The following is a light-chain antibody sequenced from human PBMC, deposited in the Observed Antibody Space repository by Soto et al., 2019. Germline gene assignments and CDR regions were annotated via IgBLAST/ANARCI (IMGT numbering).Light chain of an antibody. V-gene: IGLV1-44*01. CDR1: SSNIGSKT. CDR3: AGWDDCVGASYV. J-gene: IGLJ1*01. CDR2: STN. Sequence: QSVLTQPPSASGTPGQRVTISCSGSSSNIGSKTVNWYQKLPGTAPKLLIYSTNQRPSGVPDRFSGSKSGTSASLAISGLQSADEADYYCAGWDDCVGASYVFGTGTKVTVL.